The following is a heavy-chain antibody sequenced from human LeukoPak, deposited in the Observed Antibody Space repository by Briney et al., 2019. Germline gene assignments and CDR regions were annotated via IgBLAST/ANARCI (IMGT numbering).Heavy chain of an antibody. CDR3: ARAPIAAGGTENFDY. D-gene: IGHD6-13*01. J-gene: IGHJ4*02. CDR1: GGSISSYY. CDR2: IYYSGST. Sequence: PSETLSLTCTVSGGSISSYYWSWIRQPPGKGLEWIGYIYYSGSTNYNPSLKSRVTISVDTSKNQFSLKLSSVTAADTAVYYCARAPIAAGGTENFDYWGQGTLVTVFS. V-gene: IGHV4-59*01.